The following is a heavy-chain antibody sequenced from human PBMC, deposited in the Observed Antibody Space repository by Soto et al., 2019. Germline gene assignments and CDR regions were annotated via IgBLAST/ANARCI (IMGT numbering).Heavy chain of an antibody. V-gene: IGHV3-33*01. CDR3: ARDYLRGYCSSTSCYGGWSGMDV. D-gene: IGHD2-2*01. Sequence: QVQLVESGGGVVQPGRSLRLSCAASGFTFSSYGMHWVRQAPGKGLEWVAVIWYDGSNKYYADSVKGRFTISRDNSKNTLYLQMNSLRAEDTAVYYCARDYLRGYCSSTSCYGGWSGMDVW. J-gene: IGHJ6*01. CDR2: IWYDGSNK. CDR1: GFTFSSYG.